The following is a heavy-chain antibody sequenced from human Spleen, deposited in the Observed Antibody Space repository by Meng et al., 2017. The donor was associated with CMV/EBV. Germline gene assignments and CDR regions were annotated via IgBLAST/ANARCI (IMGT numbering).Heavy chain of an antibody. CDR1: GFRFTNYW. CDR2: IYPDDSDS. V-gene: IGHV5-51*01. J-gene: IGHJ6*02. D-gene: IGHD2-8*02. Sequence: GESLKISCEGSGFRFTNYWIAWVRQMPGKGLEWMGIIYPDDSDSTYSPSFEGQVTISADKSIDTAYLQWSSLEASDTAMYYCATGGTGNFAGHYYYGMDVWGQGTLVTVSS. CDR3: ATGGTGNFAGHYYYGMDV.